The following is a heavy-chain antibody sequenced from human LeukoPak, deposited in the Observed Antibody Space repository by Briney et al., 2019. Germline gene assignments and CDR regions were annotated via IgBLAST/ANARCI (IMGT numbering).Heavy chain of an antibody. CDR3: ARQVIAARPRYYYMDV. CDR1: GGSFSGYY. Sequence: SETLSLTCAVYGGSFSGYYWSWIRQPPGKGLEWIGEINHSGSTNYNPSLKSRVTISVGTSKNQISLKVSSVTAADTAVYYCARQVIAARPRYYYMDVWGKGTTVTVSS. CDR2: INHSGST. V-gene: IGHV4-34*01. J-gene: IGHJ6*03. D-gene: IGHD6-6*01.